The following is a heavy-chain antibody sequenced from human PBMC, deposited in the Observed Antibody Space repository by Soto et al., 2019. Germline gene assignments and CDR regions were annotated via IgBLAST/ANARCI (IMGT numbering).Heavy chain of an antibody. V-gene: IGHV1-46*01. D-gene: IGHD4-17*01. CDR2: INPNGGST. Sequence: ASVKVSCKASGYTFISFYVHWVRQAPGQGLEWMGVINPNGGSTAYAQKFQGRVTMTRDTSTSTVYMELSSLRSEDTAVYYCARLATVTPPYYFDYWGQGTLVTVSS. CDR1: GYTFISFY. CDR3: ARLATVTPPYYFDY. J-gene: IGHJ4*02.